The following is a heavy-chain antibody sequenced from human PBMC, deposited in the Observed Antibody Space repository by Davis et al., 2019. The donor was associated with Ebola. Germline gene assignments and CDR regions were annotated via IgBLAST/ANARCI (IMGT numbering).Heavy chain of an antibody. CDR1: GGSISSSSYY. CDR3: AGLRDYDYVWGSYLIDY. D-gene: IGHD3-16*01. V-gene: IGHV4-39*01. Sequence: PSETLSLTCTVSGGSISSSSYYWGWIRQPPGKGLEWIGSIYYSGSTYYNPSLKSRVTISVDTSKNQFPLKLSSVTAADTAVYYCAGLRDYDYVWGSYLIDYWGQGTLVTVSS. CDR2: IYYSGST. J-gene: IGHJ4*02.